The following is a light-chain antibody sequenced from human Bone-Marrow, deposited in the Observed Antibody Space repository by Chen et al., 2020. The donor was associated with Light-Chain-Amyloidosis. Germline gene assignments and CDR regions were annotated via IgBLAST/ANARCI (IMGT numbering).Light chain of an antibody. CDR2: EDN. V-gene: IGLV6-57*02. J-gene: IGLJ3*02. Sequence: NFMLTQPHSVSESPGKTVTISCTGSSGSIASNYVQWYQQRPGSAPTTVIYEDNQRPSGVPDRFSGSSDSSSNSASLTISGLKTEDEADYYCQSYDGSNWVFVGGTKLTVL. CDR3: QSYDGSNWV. CDR1: SGSIASNY.